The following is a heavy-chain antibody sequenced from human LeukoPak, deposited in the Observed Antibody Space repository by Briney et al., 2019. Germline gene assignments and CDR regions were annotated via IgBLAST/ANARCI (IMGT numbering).Heavy chain of an antibody. D-gene: IGHD6-19*01. Sequence: PGGSLRLSCAASGFTFSSYEMNWVRQAPGKGLEWVAVIWYDGSNKYYADSVKGRFTISRDNSKNTLYLQMNSLRAEDTAVYYCAKDPGIAVAGTREYFQHWGQGTLVTVSS. J-gene: IGHJ1*01. CDR1: GFTFSSYE. CDR3: AKDPGIAVAGTREYFQH. CDR2: IWYDGSNK. V-gene: IGHV3-33*06.